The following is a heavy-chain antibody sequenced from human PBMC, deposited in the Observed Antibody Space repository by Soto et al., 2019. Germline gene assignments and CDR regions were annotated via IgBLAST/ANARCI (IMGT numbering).Heavy chain of an antibody. V-gene: IGHV4-31*03. J-gene: IGHJ4*02. CDR1: GGSISSGGYY. Sequence: PSETLSLTCTVSGGSISSGGYYRSWIRQHPGKGLEWIGYIYYSGSTYYNPSLKSRVTISVDTSKNQFSLKLSSVTAADTAVYYCARDDGYSYGYPFDYWGQGTLVTVSS. CDR3: ARDDGYSYGYPFDY. CDR2: IYYSGST. D-gene: IGHD5-18*01.